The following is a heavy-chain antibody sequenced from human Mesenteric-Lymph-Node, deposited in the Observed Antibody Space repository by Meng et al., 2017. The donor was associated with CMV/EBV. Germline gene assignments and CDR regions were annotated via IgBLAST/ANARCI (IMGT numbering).Heavy chain of an antibody. V-gene: IGHV3-23*03. D-gene: IGHD6-6*01. CDR2: IYSGGSST. CDR1: FTFSSYA. J-gene: IGHJ4*02. CDR3: AKDHLASYSSSSCFDY. Sequence: FTFSSYAMSWVRQARGKGLEWVSVIYSGGSSTYYADSVKGRFTISRDNSKNTLYLQMNSLRAEDTAVYYCAKDHLASYSSSSCFDYWGQGTLVTVSS.